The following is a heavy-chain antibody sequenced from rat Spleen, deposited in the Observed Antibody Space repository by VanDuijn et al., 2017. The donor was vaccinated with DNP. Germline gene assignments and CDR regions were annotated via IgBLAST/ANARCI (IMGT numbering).Heavy chain of an antibody. CDR2: INSAGST. CDR1: GFSITRSYR. Sequence: EVQLQESGPGLVKPSQSLSLTCSVTGFSITRSYRWNWIRKFPGRKLEWMGYINSAGSTNYNPSLKSRISITRDTSKNQFFLQVNSVTTEDTATYYCARGLNYGGYNYYWYFDFWGPGTMVTVSS. J-gene: IGHJ1*01. V-gene: IGHV3-3*01. CDR3: ARGLNYGGYNYYWYFDF. D-gene: IGHD1-11*01.